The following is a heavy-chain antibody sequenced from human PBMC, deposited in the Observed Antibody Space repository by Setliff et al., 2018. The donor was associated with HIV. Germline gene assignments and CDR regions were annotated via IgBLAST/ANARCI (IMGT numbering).Heavy chain of an antibody. CDR1: GGTFSSYA. CDR2: IIPMFGTL. D-gene: IGHD1-26*01. J-gene: IGHJ3*02. Sequence: VASVKVSCKASGGTFSSYAINWVRQAPGQGLEWMGGIIPMFGTLNFAQKFQGRVTITTDESTSTAYMELNSLRSEDTDVYYCARGHSHGYGYSGSYGPFDIWGQGTMVTVSS. CDR3: ARGHSHGYGYSGSYGPFDI. V-gene: IGHV1-69*05.